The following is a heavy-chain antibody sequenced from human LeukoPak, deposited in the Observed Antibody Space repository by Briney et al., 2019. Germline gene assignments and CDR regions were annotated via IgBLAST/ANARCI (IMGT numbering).Heavy chain of an antibody. CDR2: IYYSGST. V-gene: IGHV4-59*01. Sequence: SETLSLTCTVSGGSISSYYWSWIRQPPGKGLGWIGYIYYSGSTNSNPSLKSRVTISVDTAKNQFSLKLTSVTAADTAVYYCVRVVALGAAGYYFDYWGQGSLVTVSS. CDR1: GGSISSYY. CDR3: VRVVALGAAGYYFDY. D-gene: IGHD6-13*01. J-gene: IGHJ4*02.